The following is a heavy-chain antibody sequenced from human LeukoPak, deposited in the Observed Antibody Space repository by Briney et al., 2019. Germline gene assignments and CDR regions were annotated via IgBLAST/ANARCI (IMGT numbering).Heavy chain of an antibody. J-gene: IGHJ5*02. CDR3: ARDQGGLGNIVVVPAARGVDG. CDR1: GYTFTSYG. V-gene: IGHV1-18*01. Sequence: ASVKVSCKASGYTFTSYGISWVRQAPGQGLEWMGWINAYNGNTNYAQKLQGRVTMTTDTSTSTAYMELRSLRSDDTAVHFFARDQGGLGNIVVVPAARGVDGWGQGTLVTV. D-gene: IGHD2-2*01. CDR2: INAYNGNT.